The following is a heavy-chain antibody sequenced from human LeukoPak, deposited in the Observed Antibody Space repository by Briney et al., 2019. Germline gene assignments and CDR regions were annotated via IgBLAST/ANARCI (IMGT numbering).Heavy chain of an antibody. CDR2: ISYDGSNK. CDR1: GFTFSSYG. Sequence: GGSLRLSCAASGFTFSSYGMHWVRQAPGKGLEWVAVISYDGSNKYYADSVKGRFTISRDNSKNTLYLQVNSLRAEDTAVYYCARIYCGGDCLDAAPLSDAFDIWGQGTMVTVSS. V-gene: IGHV3-30*03. CDR3: ARIYCGGDCLDAAPLSDAFDI. D-gene: IGHD2-21*02. J-gene: IGHJ3*02.